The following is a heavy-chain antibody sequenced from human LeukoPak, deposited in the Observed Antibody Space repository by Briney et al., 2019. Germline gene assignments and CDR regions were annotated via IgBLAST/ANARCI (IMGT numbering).Heavy chain of an antibody. CDR1: GFTSSSYW. Sequence: GGSLRLSCAASGFTSSSYWMSWVRQAPGKGLEWVANIKQDGSEKYYVDSVKGRFTISRDNAKNSLYLQMNSLRAEDTAVYYCARARAHDYGDYGDYFDYWGQGTLVTVSS. V-gene: IGHV3-7*01. D-gene: IGHD4-17*01. CDR3: ARARAHDYGDYGDYFDY. CDR2: IKQDGSEK. J-gene: IGHJ4*02.